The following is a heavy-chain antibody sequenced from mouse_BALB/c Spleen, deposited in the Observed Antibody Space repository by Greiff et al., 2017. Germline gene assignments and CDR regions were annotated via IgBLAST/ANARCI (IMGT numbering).Heavy chain of an antibody. J-gene: IGHJ3*01. Sequence: EVKLVESGGDLVKPGGSLKLSCAASGFTFSSYGMSWVRQTPDKRLEWVATISSGGSYTYYPDSVKGRFTISRDNAKNTLYLQMSSLKSEDTAMYYCARQGDENWFAYWGQGTLVTVSA. V-gene: IGHV5-6*01. CDR2: ISSGGSYT. CDR1: GFTFSSYG. CDR3: ARQGDENWFAY. D-gene: IGHD3-3*01.